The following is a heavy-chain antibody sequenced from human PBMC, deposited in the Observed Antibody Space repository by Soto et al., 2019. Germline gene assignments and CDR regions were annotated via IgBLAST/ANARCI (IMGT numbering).Heavy chain of an antibody. D-gene: IGHD3-10*01. J-gene: IGHJ5*02. CDR1: GLTFSDYG. Sequence: GGSLRLSCAASGLTFSDYGMSWVRRAPGKGLEWVSTIRGSAGNTYYVDSVKGRFTISRDDSTNTVYLQMNSLRAEDTAVYYCAKPLWFGESVFDPWGQGTLVTVSS. V-gene: IGHV3-23*01. CDR2: IRGSAGNT. CDR3: AKPLWFGESVFDP.